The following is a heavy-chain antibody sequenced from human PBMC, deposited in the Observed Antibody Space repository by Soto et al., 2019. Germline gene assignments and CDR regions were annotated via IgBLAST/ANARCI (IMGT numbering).Heavy chain of an antibody. D-gene: IGHD3-16*01. J-gene: IGHJ4*02. Sequence: EVQLVESGGGLVQPGGSLRLSCAASEFTFSSYWMSWVRQAPGKGLEWVANIKPDGSEKYYVDSVKGRFTISRDNAKNSLSLQMNSLRAEDTAVYYCARDTSGGLDSWGQGTLVTVSS. CDR1: EFTFSSYW. CDR2: IKPDGSEK. V-gene: IGHV3-7*01. CDR3: ARDTSGGLDS.